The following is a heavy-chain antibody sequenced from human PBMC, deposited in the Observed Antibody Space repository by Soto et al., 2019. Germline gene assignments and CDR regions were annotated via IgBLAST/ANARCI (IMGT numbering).Heavy chain of an antibody. CDR2: VIPLFDTA. V-gene: IGHV1-69*01. CDR3: ATGGHNDGYSFYNGMDV. CDR1: GGIFTNNA. J-gene: IGHJ6*04. D-gene: IGHD5-18*01. Sequence: QVQVVQSGAEVKKPGSSVKVSCKVSGGIFTNNAISWVRQAPGQGLEWLGGVIPLFDTAYYAQIFRGRLMTSAAGATTTAYMEQRGLTSADTAVYYCATGGHNDGYSFYNGMDVWGEGTTVTVSA.